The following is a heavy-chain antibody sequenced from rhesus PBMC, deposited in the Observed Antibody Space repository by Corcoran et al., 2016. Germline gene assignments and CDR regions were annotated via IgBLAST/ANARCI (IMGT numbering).Heavy chain of an antibody. Sequence: EVQLVESGGGLVQPGGSLRLSCAAPGFTSGNSDLIWIRQAPGKGLAWVSYICSGCNIYSSDSVNGRFTISRDNAKNTLYLQMSSLRVEDTAVYYCAKDSTRMITVTIYDAFDFWGQGLRVTVSS. CDR1: GFTSGNSD. CDR3: AKDSTRMITVTIYDAFDF. D-gene: IGHD3-9*01. J-gene: IGHJ3*01. CDR2: ICSGCNI. V-gene: IGHV3S43*01.